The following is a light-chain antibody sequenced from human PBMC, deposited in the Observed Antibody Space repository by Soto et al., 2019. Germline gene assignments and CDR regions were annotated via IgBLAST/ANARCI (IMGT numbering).Light chain of an antibody. Sequence: QSVPTQPPSVSGSPGQSVAISCTGSSSDVGRYNIVSWYQQHPGKAPKLMIYEGSQRPSGVSDRFSGSKSGNTASLTISGLQAEDEADYYCCSYAGDRDLIFGGGTKVTVL. J-gene: IGLJ2*01. CDR1: SSDVGRYNI. CDR3: CSYAGDRDLI. CDR2: EGS. V-gene: IGLV2-23*01.